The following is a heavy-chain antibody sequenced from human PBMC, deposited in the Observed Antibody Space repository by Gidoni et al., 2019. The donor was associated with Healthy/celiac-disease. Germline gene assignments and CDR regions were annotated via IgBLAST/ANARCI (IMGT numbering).Heavy chain of an antibody. Sequence: QVQLQESGPGLVKPSETLSLTCTVSGASISSYYCSWIRQPPGKGLEWIGYIYYSGSTNYNPSLKSRVTISVDTAKNQFSLKLSSVTAADTAVYYCATGAFGVVISHWGQGTLVTVSS. V-gene: IGHV4-59*01. CDR3: ATGAFGVVISH. CDR2: IYYSGST. CDR1: GASISSYY. J-gene: IGHJ4*02. D-gene: IGHD3-3*01.